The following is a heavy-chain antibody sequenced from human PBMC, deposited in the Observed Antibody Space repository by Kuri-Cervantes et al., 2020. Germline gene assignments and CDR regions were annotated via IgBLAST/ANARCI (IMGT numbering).Heavy chain of an antibody. J-gene: IGHJ4*02. D-gene: IGHD3-9*01. CDR2: IYYSGST. Sequence: SETLSLTCTVSGGSISSYYWSWIRQPPGKGLEWIGYIYYSGSTNYNPSLKSRVTISVDTSKNQFSLKLSPVTAADTAVYYCARGTYYDILTGYFLPYFDYWGQGTLVTVSS. CDR3: ARGTYYDILTGYFLPYFDY. V-gene: IGHV4-59*01. CDR1: GGSISSYY.